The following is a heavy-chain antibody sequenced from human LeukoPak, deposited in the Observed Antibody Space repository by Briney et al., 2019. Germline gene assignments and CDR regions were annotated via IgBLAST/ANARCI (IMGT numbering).Heavy chain of an antibody. V-gene: IGHV3-21*01. CDR3: ARDEDSAMDAEFDY. J-gene: IGHJ4*02. Sequence: PGRSLRLSCAASGFTFSSYGMHWVRQAPGKGLEWVSSISSSGSYIYYADSVKGRFTISRDNAKNSLYLQMNSLRAEDTAVYYCARDEDSAMDAEFDYWGQGTLVTVSS. D-gene: IGHD5-18*01. CDR2: ISSSGSYI. CDR1: GFTFSSYG.